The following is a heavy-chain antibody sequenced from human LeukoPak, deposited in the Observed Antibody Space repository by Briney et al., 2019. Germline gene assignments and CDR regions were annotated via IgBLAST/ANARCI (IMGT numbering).Heavy chain of an antibody. CDR1: GFTFSSYS. D-gene: IGHD3-22*01. V-gene: IGHV3-74*01. Sequence: GGSLRLSCAASGFTFSSYSMNWVRQVPGKGLMWVSRINNDGRSTTYADSVKGRFTISRDNAKDTLYLQMNSLRPEDTAVYYCARDGGDSSGYYWGLGYWGQGTLVTVSS. J-gene: IGHJ4*02. CDR2: INNDGRST. CDR3: ARDGGDSSGYYWGLGY.